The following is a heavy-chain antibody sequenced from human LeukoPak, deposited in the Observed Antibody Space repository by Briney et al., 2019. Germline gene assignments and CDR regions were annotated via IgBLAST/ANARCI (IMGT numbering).Heavy chain of an antibody. J-gene: IGHJ6*03. D-gene: IGHD1-1*01. CDR3: ARGWNDADLPYYYYYMDV. CDR2: IIPIFGTA. Sequence: SVKVSCKASGGTFSSYAISWVRQAPGQGLERMGRIIPIFGTANYAQKFQGRVTITTDESTSTAYMELSSLRSEDTAVYYCARGWNDADLPYYYYYMDVWGKGTTVTVSS. V-gene: IGHV1-69*05. CDR1: GGTFSSYA.